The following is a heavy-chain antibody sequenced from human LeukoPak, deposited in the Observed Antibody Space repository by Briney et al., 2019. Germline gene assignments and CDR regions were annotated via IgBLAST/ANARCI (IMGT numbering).Heavy chain of an antibody. D-gene: IGHD3-10*01. V-gene: IGHV3-23*01. CDR3: AKDMVDYYGSGSYYYLMDY. Sequence: GGSLRLSCAASGFTFSSYAMHWVRQAPGKGLEWVPAISGSGGSTYYADSVKGRFTISRDNSKNTLYLQMNNLRAEDTAVYYCAKDMVDYYGSGSYYYLMDYWGQGTLVTVSS. J-gene: IGHJ4*02. CDR1: GFTFSSYA. CDR2: ISGSGGST.